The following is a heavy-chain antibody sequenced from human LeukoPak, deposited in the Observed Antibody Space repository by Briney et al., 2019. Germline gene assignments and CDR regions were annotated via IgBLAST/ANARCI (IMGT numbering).Heavy chain of an antibody. D-gene: IGHD6-19*01. V-gene: IGHV4-61*02. Sequence: PSETLSLTCTVSGDSISSGDYYWSWIRQPAGKGLEWIGRISSSGSTNYNPSLKSRVTMSVDTPKNQFSLKLSSVTAADTAVHYCAREDHSSGWYYFDYWGQGTLVTVSS. CDR1: GDSISSGDYY. CDR3: AREDHSSGWYYFDY. J-gene: IGHJ4*02. CDR2: ISSSGST.